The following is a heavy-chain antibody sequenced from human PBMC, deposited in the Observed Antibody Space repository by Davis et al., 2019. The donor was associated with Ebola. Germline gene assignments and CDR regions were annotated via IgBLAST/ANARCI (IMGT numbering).Heavy chain of an antibody. CDR2: INPNSGGT. CDR1: GYTFTGYY. CDR3: ARESSGSGESYGMDV. V-gene: IGHV1-2*04. Sequence: ASVKVSCKASGYTFTGYYMHWVRQAPGQGLEWMGWINPNSGGTNYAQKFQGWVTMTRDTSTSTAYMELSRLRSDDTAVDYCARESSGSGESYGMDVWGQGTTVTVSS. D-gene: IGHD6-6*01. J-gene: IGHJ6*02.